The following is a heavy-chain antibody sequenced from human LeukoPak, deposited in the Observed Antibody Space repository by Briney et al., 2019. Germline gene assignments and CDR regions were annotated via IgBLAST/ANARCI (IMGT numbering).Heavy chain of an antibody. J-gene: IGHJ4*02. D-gene: IGHD3-10*01. V-gene: IGHV3-53*01. CDR3: ARWGYGSGTYPTYYFDF. CDR1: GFTVSDSY. Sequence: GGSLRLSCAASGFTVSDSYMNWVRQAPGKGLEWVSVLYSSGSTYDADSVKGRLTISRDNSKSTLYLQMNTLRAEDTAVYYCARWGYGSGTYPTYYFDFWGQGTLVTVSS. CDR2: LYSSGST.